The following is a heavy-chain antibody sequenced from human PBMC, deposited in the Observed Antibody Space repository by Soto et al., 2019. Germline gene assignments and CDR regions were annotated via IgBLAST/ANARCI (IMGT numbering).Heavy chain of an antibody. Sequence: EVQLLESGGGLVQPGGSLRLSCAASGFTFRNYAMTWVRQAPGKGLEWVSIISGSGGSTYYVDSVKGRFTISGDNSKNMLYLQMNSLRGEDTAVYYCAKDEEVGFLEWLLSHWGQGNLVTFSS. V-gene: IGHV3-23*01. J-gene: IGHJ4*02. D-gene: IGHD3-3*02. CDR3: AKDEEVGFLEWLLSH. CDR2: ISGSGGST. CDR1: GFTFRNYA.